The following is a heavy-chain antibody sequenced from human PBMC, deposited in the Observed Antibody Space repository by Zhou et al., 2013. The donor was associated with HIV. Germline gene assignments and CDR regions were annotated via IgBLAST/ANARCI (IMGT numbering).Heavy chain of an antibody. Sequence: QVQLVQSGAEVKKPGSSVKVSCKASGGTFSSYAISWVRQAPGQGLEWMGRIIPILGIANYAQKFQGRVTITADKSTSTAYMELSSLRSEDTAVYYCARDLGYCSGGSCYKNWFDPWGQGTLGHRLL. D-gene: IGHD2-15*01. J-gene: IGHJ5*02. CDR1: GGTFSSYA. CDR3: ARDLGYCSGGSCYKNWFDP. CDR2: IIPILGIA. V-gene: IGHV1-69*04.